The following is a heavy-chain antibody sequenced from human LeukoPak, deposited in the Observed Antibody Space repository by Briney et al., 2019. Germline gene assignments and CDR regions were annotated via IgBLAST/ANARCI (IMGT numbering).Heavy chain of an antibody. CDR1: GFTVSSNY. Sequence: PGGSLRLSCAASGFTVSSNYMSWVRQAPGKGLEWVSVIYSGGRTYYADSVKGRFTISRDNSKNTLYLQMNSLGAEDTAVYYCAREPRTSTVTTISYWGQGTLVTVSS. D-gene: IGHD4-17*01. CDR2: IYSGGRT. J-gene: IGHJ4*02. V-gene: IGHV3-53*01. CDR3: AREPRTSTVTTISY.